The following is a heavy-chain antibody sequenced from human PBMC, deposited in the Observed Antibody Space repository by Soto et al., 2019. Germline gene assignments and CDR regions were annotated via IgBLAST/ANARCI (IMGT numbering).Heavy chain of an antibody. CDR1: GFTFSSHV. CDR3: ATEEKYQLLSYFHN. CDR2: VSYDGSNK. Sequence: GGSLRLSCAASGFTFSSHVMHWVRQAPGRGLEWVAGVSYDGSNKYYADPVKGRFTISRDKSKNTVYLQMNSLRVEDTAVYYCATEEKYQLLSYFHNWGQGTLVTVSS. D-gene: IGHD2-2*01. V-gene: IGHV3-30-3*01. J-gene: IGHJ1*01.